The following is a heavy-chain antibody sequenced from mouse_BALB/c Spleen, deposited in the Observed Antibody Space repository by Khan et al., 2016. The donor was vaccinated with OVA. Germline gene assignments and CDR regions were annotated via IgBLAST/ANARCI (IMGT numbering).Heavy chain of an antibody. Sequence: EVELVESGGGLVQPGGSRKLSCAASGFTFSSFGMHWVRQAPEKGLEWVAYISSGRSTIYYVDSVKGRFTISRDNPKNTLLLQMTSLRSEDTAMYYCARSGGNFHWYFDVWGAGTSVTVSS. J-gene: IGHJ1*01. V-gene: IGHV5-17*02. CDR1: GFTFSSFG. CDR3: ARSGGNFHWYFDV. CDR2: ISSGRSTI. D-gene: IGHD2-1*01.